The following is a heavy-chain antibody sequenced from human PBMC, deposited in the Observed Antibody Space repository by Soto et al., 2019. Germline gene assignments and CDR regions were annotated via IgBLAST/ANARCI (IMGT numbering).Heavy chain of an antibody. V-gene: IGHV1-69*12. D-gene: IGHD6-19*01. CDR3: ARVSREAGTPDQYYFDY. J-gene: IGHJ4*02. CDR2: IIPIFGTA. CDR1: GGAFSSYA. Sequence: QVQLVQSGAEVKKPGSSVKVSCKASGGAFSSYAISWVRQAPGQGLEWMGGIIPIFGTANYAQKFQGRVTITADESTSTAYMELSSLRSEDTAVYYCARVSREAGTPDQYYFDYWGQGTLVTVSS.